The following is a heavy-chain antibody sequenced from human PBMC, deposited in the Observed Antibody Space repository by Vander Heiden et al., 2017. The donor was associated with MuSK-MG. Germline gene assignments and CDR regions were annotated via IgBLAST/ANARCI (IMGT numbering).Heavy chain of an antibody. D-gene: IGHD3-3*01. V-gene: IGHV3-23*01. Sequence: EVQLLESGGGFAQSGGSLRLSCPASEFTFSNYVMSWVRQAPGKGLGWVSGISNIGDDTYYADSVKGRFTISRDNSKNTLYLQMNSLRDEDTAVYYCAKDRLWGSYDFLGGYFDHWGQGTLVTVSS. CDR1: EFTFSNYV. CDR2: ISNIGDDT. CDR3: AKDRLWGSYDFLGGYFDH. J-gene: IGHJ4*02.